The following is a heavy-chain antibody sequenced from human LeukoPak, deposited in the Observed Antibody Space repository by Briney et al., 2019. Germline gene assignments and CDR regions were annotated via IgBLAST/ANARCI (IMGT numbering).Heavy chain of an antibody. J-gene: IGHJ4*02. Sequence: GGSLRLSCAASGFTFSSYEMTWVRQAPGKGLEWVSYISSSGSTIYYADSVKGRFTISRDNAKNSLYLQMNSLRAEDTAVYYCGTVDYGGNSDYWGQGTLVTVSS. D-gene: IGHD4-23*01. CDR1: GFTFSSYE. CDR2: ISSSGSTI. V-gene: IGHV3-48*03. CDR3: GTVDYGGNSDY.